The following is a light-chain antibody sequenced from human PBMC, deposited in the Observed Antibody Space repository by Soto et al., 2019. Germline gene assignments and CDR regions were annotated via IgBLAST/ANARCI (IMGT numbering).Light chain of an antibody. J-gene: IGKJ5*01. CDR2: GAS. V-gene: IGKV3-20*01. Sequence: TVLTQSPGTLSLSPGERATLSCRASQSVSSTNLAWYQHKPGQAPRLLIYGASRRATGIPERFSASGSGTDFTLTISRLGPEDFAVYYCQQYGSSPETTFGQGTRLEIK. CDR1: QSVSSTN. CDR3: QQYGSSPETT.